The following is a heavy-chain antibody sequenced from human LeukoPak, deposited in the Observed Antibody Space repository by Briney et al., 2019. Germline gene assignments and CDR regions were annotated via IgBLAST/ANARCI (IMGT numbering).Heavy chain of an antibody. CDR3: ARGQYDFWSGYYRGDWFDP. V-gene: IGHV4-4*07. Sequence: PSETLSLTCTVSGGSISSYYWSWIRQPAGKGLEWIGRIYTSGSTNYNPSLKSRVTISVDTSKNQFSLKLSSVTAADTAVYCCARGQYDFWSGYYRGDWFDPWGQGTLVTVSS. CDR2: IYTSGST. D-gene: IGHD3-3*01. J-gene: IGHJ5*02. CDR1: GGSISSYY.